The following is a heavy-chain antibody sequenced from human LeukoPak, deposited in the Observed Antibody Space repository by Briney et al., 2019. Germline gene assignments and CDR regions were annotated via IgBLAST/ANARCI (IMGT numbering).Heavy chain of an antibody. J-gene: IGHJ4*02. Sequence: RASVKVSCKASGGTFSSYAISWVRQAPGQGLEWMGGIIPIFGTANYAQKFQGRVTITTDESTSTAYMELSSLRSEDTAVYYCERSLGTTASLDYWGQGTLVTVSS. CDR1: GGTFSSYA. CDR3: ERSLGTTASLDY. V-gene: IGHV1-69*05. D-gene: IGHD4-17*01. CDR2: IIPIFGTA.